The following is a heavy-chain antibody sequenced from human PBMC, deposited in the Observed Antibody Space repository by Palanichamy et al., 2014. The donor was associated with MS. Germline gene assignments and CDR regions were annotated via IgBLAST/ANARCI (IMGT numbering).Heavy chain of an antibody. J-gene: IGHJ5*02. CDR2: ISYDGSNK. CDR3: AKEVEGGWFDP. Sequence: QVQLWSLGRRGPAWRSLRLSCAASGFTFSSYGMHWVRQAPGKGLEWVAVISYDGSNKYYADSVKGRFTISRDNSKNTLYLQMNSLRAEDTAVYYCAKEVEGGWFDPWGQGTLVTVSS. D-gene: IGHD2-15*01. CDR1: GFTFSSYG. V-gene: IGHV3-30*18.